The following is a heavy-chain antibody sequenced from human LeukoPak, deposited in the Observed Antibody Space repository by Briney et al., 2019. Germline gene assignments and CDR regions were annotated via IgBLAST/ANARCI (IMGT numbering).Heavy chain of an antibody. D-gene: IGHD6-19*01. CDR2: ISSSSSYI. CDR1: GFTFSSYW. V-gene: IGHV3-21*01. Sequence: GGSLRLSCAASGFTFSSYWMSWVRQAPGKGPEWVSSISSSSSYIYYADSVKGRFTISRDNAKNSLYLQMNSLRAEDTAVYYCARAADSSGWYYFDYWGQGTLVTVSS. CDR3: ARAADSSGWYYFDY. J-gene: IGHJ4*02.